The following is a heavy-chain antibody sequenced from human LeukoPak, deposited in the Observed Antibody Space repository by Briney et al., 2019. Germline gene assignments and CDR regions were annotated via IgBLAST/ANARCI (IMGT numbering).Heavy chain of an antibody. Sequence: GGSLRLSRAASGFTFSSYAMSWVRQAPGKGLEWVSAISGSGGSTYYADSVKGRFTISRDNSKNTPYLQMNSLRGEDTAMYYCARGTDTKPFWSGYWVDVWGQGTTVTVSS. D-gene: IGHD3-3*01. CDR2: ISGSGGST. J-gene: IGHJ6*02. V-gene: IGHV3-23*01. CDR3: ARGTDTKPFWSGYWVDV. CDR1: GFTFSSYA.